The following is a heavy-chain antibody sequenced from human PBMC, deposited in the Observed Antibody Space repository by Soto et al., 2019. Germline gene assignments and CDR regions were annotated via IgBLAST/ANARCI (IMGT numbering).Heavy chain of an antibody. CDR1: GFTFSSYE. D-gene: IGHD3-22*01. CDR2: ISSSGSTI. J-gene: IGHJ4*02. Sequence: GGSLRLSCAASGFTFSSYEMNWVRQAPGKGLEWVSYISSSGSTIYYADSVKGRFTISRDNAKNSLYLQMNSLRAEDTAVYYCALTPYYYDSSGHRGFDYWGQGTLVTVSS. V-gene: IGHV3-48*03. CDR3: ALTPYYYDSSGHRGFDY.